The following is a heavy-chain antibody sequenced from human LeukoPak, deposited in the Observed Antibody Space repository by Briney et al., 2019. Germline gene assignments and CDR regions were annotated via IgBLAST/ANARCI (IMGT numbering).Heavy chain of an antibody. V-gene: IGHV4-4*07. J-gene: IGHJ5*02. D-gene: IGHD5-12*01. CDR3: AREARSGYEGFWSDP. CDR2: IYSTGTT. CDR1: GGSMNQYY. Sequence: SEALSLTCTVSGGSMNQYYWSWIRQPAGKGLEWIGRIYSTGTTYYKPSLKSRVTMSVDTSHNQFFLKLNSVTAADTAVYYCAREARSGYEGFWSDPWGQGTVVTVSS.